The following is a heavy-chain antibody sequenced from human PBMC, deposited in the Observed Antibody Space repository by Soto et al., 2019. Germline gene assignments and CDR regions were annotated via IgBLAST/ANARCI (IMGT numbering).Heavy chain of an antibody. Sequence: PSETLSLTCAVSGCSISSGGYSWSWIRQPPGKGLEWIGYIYHSGSTYYNPSLKSRVTISVDRSKNQFSLKLSSVTAADTAAYYCARVPDRWGQGTLVTVSS. CDR2: IYHSGST. V-gene: IGHV4-30-2*01. CDR1: GCSISSGGYS. CDR3: ARVPDR. D-gene: IGHD2-2*01. J-gene: IGHJ5*02.